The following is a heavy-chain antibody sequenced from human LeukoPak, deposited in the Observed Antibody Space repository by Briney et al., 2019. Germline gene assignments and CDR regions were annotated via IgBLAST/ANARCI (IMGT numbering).Heavy chain of an antibody. Sequence: GGSRRLSWAASGFTFSSYAMSWVRQAPGKGLEWVSAISGSGGSTYYADSVKGRFTISRDNSKNTLFLQMNSLRAEDTAVYYCAKDRNRQYFDWFDYWGQGTLVTVSS. CDR2: ISGSGGST. CDR1: GFTFSSYA. J-gene: IGHJ4*02. CDR3: AKDRNRQYFDWFDY. D-gene: IGHD3-9*01. V-gene: IGHV3-23*01.